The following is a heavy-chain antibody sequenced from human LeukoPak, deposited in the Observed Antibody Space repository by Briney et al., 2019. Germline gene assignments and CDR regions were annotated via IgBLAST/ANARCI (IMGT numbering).Heavy chain of an antibody. V-gene: IGHV3-66*01. CDR1: GFSVSSNY. CDR3: ARGPHWNDVLRGNWFAP. D-gene: IGHD1-1*01. Sequence: GGSLRLSCAASGFSVSSNYMTWVRQAPGKGLEWVSVIYSGGSTNYADSVKGRFTLSRDNSKNTLYLQMNSLRADDTAVYYCARGPHWNDVLRGNWFAPWGQGTLVTVSS. CDR2: IYSGGST. J-gene: IGHJ5*02.